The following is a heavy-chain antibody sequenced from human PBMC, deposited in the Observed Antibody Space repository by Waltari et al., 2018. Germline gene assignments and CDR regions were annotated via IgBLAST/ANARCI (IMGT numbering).Heavy chain of an antibody. CDR2: IYYSGST. CDR3: ARVDDWGWYFDY. V-gene: IGHV4-59*11. Sequence: QVQLQESGPGLVKPSETLSLTCTVSGGSISSHYWSWIRQPPGKGLAWIGYIYYSGSTNYNPSLKSRVTISVDTSKNQFSLKLSSVTAADTAVYYCARVDDWGWYFDYWGQGTLVTVSS. D-gene: IGHD2-8*02. J-gene: IGHJ4*02. CDR1: GGSISSHY.